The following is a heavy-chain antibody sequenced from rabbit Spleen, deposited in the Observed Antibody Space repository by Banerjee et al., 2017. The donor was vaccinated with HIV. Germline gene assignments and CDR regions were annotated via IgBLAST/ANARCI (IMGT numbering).Heavy chain of an antibody. V-gene: IGHV1S40*01. J-gene: IGHJ4*01. Sequence: QTLEESGGDLVKPGASLTLTCTASGFDLSNYYYIYWVRQAPGKGLEWIGCIYTGGSGGIYYASWVNGRFSISRENAQNTVFLQMTSLTAADTATYFCASDPNSSTYYTLGLWGPGTLVTVS. D-gene: IGHD8-1*01. CDR3: ASDPNSSTYYTLGL. CDR2: IYTGGSGGI. CDR1: GFDLSNYYY.